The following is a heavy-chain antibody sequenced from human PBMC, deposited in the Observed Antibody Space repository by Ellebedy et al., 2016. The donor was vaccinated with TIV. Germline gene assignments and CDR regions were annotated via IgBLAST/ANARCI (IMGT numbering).Heavy chain of an antibody. V-gene: IGHV1-69*13. CDR3: ARDRGSGHNY. CDR2: IIPILGTP. J-gene: IGHJ3*01. CDR1: GGTFSSSA. Sequence: AASVKVSCKAFGGTFSSSAISWVRQAPGQGLEWMGGIIPILGTPNYARKFQGRVTITADESTSTGYMELSSLRSEDTAMYFCARDRGSGHNYWGQGTMVTVSS. D-gene: IGHD5-24*01.